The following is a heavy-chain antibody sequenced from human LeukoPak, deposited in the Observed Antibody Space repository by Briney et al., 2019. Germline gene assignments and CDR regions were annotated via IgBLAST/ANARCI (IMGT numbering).Heavy chain of an antibody. CDR1: DDSITMYY. CDR3: ARKEGGQLVNTRRWFDP. Sequence: SETLSLTCSVSDDSITMYYWTWIRQPPGKGLEWIGEINHSGSTNYNPSLKSRVTISVDTSKKQFSLKVRSVTAADTAVYYCARKEGGQLVNTRRWFDPWGQGTLVTVSS. CDR2: INHSGST. D-gene: IGHD6-13*01. V-gene: IGHV4-34*01. J-gene: IGHJ5*02.